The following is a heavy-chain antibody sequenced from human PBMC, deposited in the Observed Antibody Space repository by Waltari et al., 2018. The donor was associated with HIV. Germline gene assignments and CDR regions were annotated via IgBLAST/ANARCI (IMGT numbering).Heavy chain of an antibody. D-gene: IGHD4-17*01. Sequence: QVHLVQSGAELKKTGASVKLSCKASGYTFTNFGINWVRQAPGQGLEWMGWFNSYNGDTKYAQNFQDRVTMTTDTSTSTAYMELMSLRSDDTAVYYCARFFPTATTTGWYLDLWGPGTLVTMSS. CDR1: GYTFTNFG. CDR2: FNSYNGDT. J-gene: IGHJ2*01. CDR3: ARFFPTATTTGWYLDL. V-gene: IGHV1-18*01.